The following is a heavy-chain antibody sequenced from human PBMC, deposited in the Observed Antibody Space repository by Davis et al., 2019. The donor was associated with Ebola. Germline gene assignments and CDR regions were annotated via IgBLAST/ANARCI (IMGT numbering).Heavy chain of an antibody. Sequence: SETLSLTCAASGGSFCAYFWSWIRQPPGKGLEWIGETNHSGSTNYNPPLPSRVTMSVDTSKSQFSLKLNSATAVDTAVYYCARIRNYWNYEAFDIWGQGTLVTVSS. V-gene: IGHV4-34*01. D-gene: IGHD1-1*01. CDR1: GGSFCAYF. J-gene: IGHJ3*02. CDR3: ARIRNYWNYEAFDI. CDR2: TNHSGST.